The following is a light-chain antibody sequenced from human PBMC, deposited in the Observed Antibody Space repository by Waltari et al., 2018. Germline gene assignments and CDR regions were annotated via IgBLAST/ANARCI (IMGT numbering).Light chain of an antibody. CDR2: EVS. J-gene: IGLJ1*01. CDR3: SSYTSSSTRV. CDR1: RSDVGGYNY. V-gene: IGLV2-14*01. Sequence: QSALTQPASVSGSPGQSITISCTGTRSDVGGYNYVSGYQQHPGKAPKLMIYEVSNRPSGVSNRFSGSKSGNTASLTISGLQAEDEADYYCSSYTSSSTRVFGTGTKVTVL.